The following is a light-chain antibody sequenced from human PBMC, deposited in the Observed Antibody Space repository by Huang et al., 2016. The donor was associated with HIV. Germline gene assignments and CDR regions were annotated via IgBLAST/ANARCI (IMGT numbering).Light chain of an antibody. CDR1: QSVTSN. V-gene: IGKV3-15*01. CDR2: SAS. Sequence: EVVMTHSPAILSVSPGERATLSCRASQSVTSNLAWYQQKPGQAPRLLIYSASTRATGIPARFSGSGSGTEFTLTISSLQSEDFAVYYCQHYNNWPWWTFGQGTKVEIK. J-gene: IGKJ1*01. CDR3: QHYNNWPWWT.